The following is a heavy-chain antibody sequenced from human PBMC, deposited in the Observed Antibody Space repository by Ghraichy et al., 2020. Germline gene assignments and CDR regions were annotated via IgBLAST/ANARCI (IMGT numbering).Heavy chain of an antibody. CDR3: VKERDTSGYYSFRGDYYGMDV. D-gene: IGHD3-22*01. V-gene: IGHV3-30*18. CDR2: ISYDGSNK. J-gene: IGHJ6*02. CDR1: GFTFSKYG. Sequence: GGSLRLSCAASGFTFSKYGIHWVHQAPGEGLEWLAVISYDGSNKYYADSVKGRLTISRDNSKNTLYLQVNSLRAEDTAVYYCVKERDTSGYYSFRGDYYGMDVWGQGTTVTVSS.